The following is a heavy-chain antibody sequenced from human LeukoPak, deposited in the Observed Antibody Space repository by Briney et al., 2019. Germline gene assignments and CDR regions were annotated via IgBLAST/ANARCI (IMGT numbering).Heavy chain of an antibody. CDR1: GFTFSTYN. D-gene: IGHD1-26*01. J-gene: IGHJ3*02. V-gene: IGHV3-21*06. CDR2: INGRGNYI. CDR3: AREDGIVGASSAFDI. Sequence: GGSLRLPCAASGFTFSTYNMNWVRQAPGKGLEWVSSINGRGNYIYYADSVKGRFTISRDNAKNSLYLQMNSLRAEDTAVYYCAREDGIVGASSAFDIWGQGTMVTVSS.